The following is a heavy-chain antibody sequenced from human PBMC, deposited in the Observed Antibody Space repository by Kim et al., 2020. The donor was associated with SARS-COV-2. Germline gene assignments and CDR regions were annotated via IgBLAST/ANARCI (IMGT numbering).Heavy chain of an antibody. D-gene: IGHD6-19*01. CDR2: ISAYKGNT. J-gene: IGHJ4*02. V-gene: IGHV1-18*01. CDR1: GYSFTSYS. CDR3: ARDDGLGIIFDY. Sequence: ASVKVSCKASGYSFTSYSISWVRQAPGQGLEWMGWISAYKGNTNYAQKLQGRVTMTTDTSTSTAYMELRSLRSDDTAVYYCARDDGLGIIFDYWGQGTLVTVSS.